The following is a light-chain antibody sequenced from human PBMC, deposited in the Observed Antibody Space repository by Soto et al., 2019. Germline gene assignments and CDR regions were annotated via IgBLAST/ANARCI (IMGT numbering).Light chain of an antibody. CDR1: QSVSRH. J-gene: IGKJ2*01. CDR3: QQRNWPRIT. CDR2: DIY. Sequence: EIVLTQSPATLSLSPGERATLSYRASQSVSRHLAWYQQRPRQAPRLLIYDIYYRDGGIPGRFSGSGSGTDFTLTSSSLEPEYSAVYYCQQRNWPRITFGQGTKLEI. V-gene: IGKV3-11*01.